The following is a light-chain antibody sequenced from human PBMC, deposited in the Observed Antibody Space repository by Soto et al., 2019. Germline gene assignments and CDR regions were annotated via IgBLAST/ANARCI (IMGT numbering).Light chain of an antibody. CDR1: QSLLHNNGNTL. V-gene: IGKV2-28*01. Sequence: EIVMTQSPLSLPVTPGESASISCGSSQSLLHNNGNTLLDWYLQKPGQPPQLLIYLVSRRASGAPARVSGSGSGTDFTLTISTVEADDAGIYYCMHALQTPRTFGQGTKLEI. J-gene: IGKJ1*01. CDR2: LVS. CDR3: MHALQTPRT.